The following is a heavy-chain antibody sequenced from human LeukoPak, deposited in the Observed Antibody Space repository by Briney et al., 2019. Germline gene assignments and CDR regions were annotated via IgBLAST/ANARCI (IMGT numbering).Heavy chain of an antibody. D-gene: IGHD3-10*01. CDR1: GFTFSSYA. CDR2: ISGSGGST. V-gene: IGHV3-23*01. J-gene: IGHJ5*02. Sequence: GGSLRLSCAASGFTFSSYAMSWVRQAPGKGLEWVSAISGSGGSTYYADSVKGRFTISRDNSKNTLYLQMNSLRAEDTAVYYCAKPPTHYYGSGSNWIDPWGQGTLVTVSS. CDR3: AKPPTHYYGSGSNWIDP.